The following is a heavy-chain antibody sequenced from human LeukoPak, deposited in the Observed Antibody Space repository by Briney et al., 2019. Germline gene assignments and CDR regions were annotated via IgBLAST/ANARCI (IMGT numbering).Heavy chain of an antibody. CDR2: IYDSGST. J-gene: IGHJ5*02. Sequence: SETLSLTCAVSGGSIRSSYYYWGWIRQPPGKGLEWIGSIYDSGSTYYNPSLKSRVTISVDTSKNQFSLKLNSVTAADTAVYYCARGIAWFDPWGQGTLVTVSS. V-gene: IGHV4-39*01. CDR1: GGSIRSSYYY. CDR3: ARGIAWFDP.